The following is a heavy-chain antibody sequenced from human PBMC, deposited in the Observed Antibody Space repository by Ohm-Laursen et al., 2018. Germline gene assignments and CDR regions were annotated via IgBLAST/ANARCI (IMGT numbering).Heavy chain of an antibody. CDR3: ATKGVRNYYDSTQCSWCYGMDV. D-gene: IGHD3-22*01. Sequence: GSLRLSCAASGFTFSNSDMNWVHQAPVSGVSWNGSRTHYADSVKGRFIISRDNSRNTLYLQMNSLRAEDTAVYYCATKGVRNYYDSTQCSWCYGMDVWGQGTTVTVFS. V-gene: IGHV3-35*01. CDR2: VSWNGSRT. J-gene: IGHJ6*02. CDR1: GFTFSNSD.